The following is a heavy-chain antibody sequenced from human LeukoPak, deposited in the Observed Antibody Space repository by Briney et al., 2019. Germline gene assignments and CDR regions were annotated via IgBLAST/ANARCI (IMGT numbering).Heavy chain of an antibody. CDR2: IYYSGST. J-gene: IGHJ4*02. Sequence: SETLSLTCTVSGGSISSSSYYWGWIRQPPRKGLEWIGSIYYSGSTYYNPSLKSRVTISVDTSKNQFSLKLSSVTAADTAVYYCASRIPDCSGGSCYSTFWDYWGQGTLVTVSS. D-gene: IGHD2-15*01. CDR3: ASRIPDCSGGSCYSTFWDY. V-gene: IGHV4-39*01. CDR1: GGSISSSSYY.